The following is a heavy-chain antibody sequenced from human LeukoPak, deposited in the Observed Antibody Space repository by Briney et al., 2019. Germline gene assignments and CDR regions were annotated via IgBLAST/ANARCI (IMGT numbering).Heavy chain of an antibody. D-gene: IGHD5-12*01. Sequence: AGSLRLSCDASGFTFDDYSMDWVRQRPGKDLQWVSLITCDGGSTFYVDSVKGRFTISRDNSRESLSLQRNGLSTDDTGLYYCARERDRVIDYWGQGTLVTVSS. CDR2: ITCDGGST. CDR1: GFTFDDYS. J-gene: IGHJ4*02. CDR3: ARERDRVIDY. V-gene: IGHV3-43*01.